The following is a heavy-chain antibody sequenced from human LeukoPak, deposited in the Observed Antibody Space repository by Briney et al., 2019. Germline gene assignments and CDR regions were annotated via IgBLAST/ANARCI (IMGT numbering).Heavy chain of an antibody. Sequence: SETLSLTCTVSGGSISSSTYYWGWVRQPPGKGLEWIGIIHYGGSTSYNPSLKSRITMSVDTSKNQFSLKLSSVTAADTAVYYCARVSSGATTVDYWGQGTLVTVSS. CDR3: ARVSSGATTVDY. D-gene: IGHD1-26*01. V-gene: IGHV4-39*07. J-gene: IGHJ4*02. CDR1: GGSISSSTYY. CDR2: IHYGGST.